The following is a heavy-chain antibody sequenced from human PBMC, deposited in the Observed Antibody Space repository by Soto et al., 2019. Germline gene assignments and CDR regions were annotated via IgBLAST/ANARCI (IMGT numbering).Heavy chain of an antibody. Sequence: SETLSLTCPVSGGSISSGGYYWSWIRQHPGKGLEWIGYIYYSGSTYYNPSLKSRVTISVDTSKNQFSLKLSSVTAADTAVYYCARTSSYMITFGGVLPNQNWFDPWGQGTLVTVSS. J-gene: IGHJ5*02. D-gene: IGHD3-16*01. CDR1: GGSISSGGYY. CDR3: ARTSSYMITFGGVLPNQNWFDP. V-gene: IGHV4-31*03. CDR2: IYYSGST.